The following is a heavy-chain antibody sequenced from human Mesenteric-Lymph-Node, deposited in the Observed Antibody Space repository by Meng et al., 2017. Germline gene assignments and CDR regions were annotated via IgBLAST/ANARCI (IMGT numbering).Heavy chain of an antibody. CDR2: VYHNGVT. D-gene: IGHD3-10*01. Sequence: QVQLKQWGAEVLKPSETLSLTCACYGGSLSGYYWSWTRQPPGKGLEWMGEVYHNGVTKYSPSLRSRVVIPIDTSKNQFSLNLRSVSAADTAMYYCARGGATPMIIKYWGPGTLVTVSS. J-gene: IGHJ4*02. CDR3: ARGGATPMIIKY. V-gene: IGHV4-34*02. CDR1: GGSLSGYY.